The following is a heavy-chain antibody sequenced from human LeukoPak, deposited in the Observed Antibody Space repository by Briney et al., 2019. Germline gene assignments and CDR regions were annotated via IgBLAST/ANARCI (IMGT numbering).Heavy chain of an antibody. V-gene: IGHV3-21*01. J-gene: IGHJ6*03. CDR2: ISSSRSYI. CDR3: ARDRDGYGTLTGHYYYYMDV. D-gene: IGHD3-9*01. CDR1: GFIFSSYS. Sequence: GGSLRLSCAASGFIFSSYSMNWVRQAPGKGLEWVSYISSSRSYIYYADSVKGRFTISRDNAKNSLYLQMNSLRAEDTAVYYCARDRDGYGTLTGHYYYYMDVWGKGTTVTISS.